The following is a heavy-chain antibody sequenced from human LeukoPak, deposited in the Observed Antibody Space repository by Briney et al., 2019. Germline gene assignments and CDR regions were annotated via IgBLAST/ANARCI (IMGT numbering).Heavy chain of an antibody. D-gene: IGHD4-17*01. V-gene: IGHV4-34*01. CDR2: INHSGST. J-gene: IGHJ4*02. CDR3: ASYGDYSWPI. Sequence: SETLSLTCAVYGGSFSGYYWSWIRQPPGKGLEWIGEINHSGSTNYNPSLKSRVTISVDTSKNQFSLKLSSVTAADTAVYYCASYGDYSWPIWGQGTLVTVSS. CDR1: GGSFSGYY.